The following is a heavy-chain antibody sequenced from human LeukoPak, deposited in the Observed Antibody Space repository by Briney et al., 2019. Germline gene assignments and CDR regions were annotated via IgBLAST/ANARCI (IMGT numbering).Heavy chain of an antibody. J-gene: IGHJ6*03. V-gene: IGHV4-4*07. CDR3: ARDAYGGNSDYYYYMDV. D-gene: IGHD4-23*01. CDR1: GGSISSYY. CDR2: IYTSGST. Sequence: PSETLSLTCTVSGGSISSYYWSWIRQPAGKGLEWIGRIYTSGSTNYNPSLKSRVTMSVDTSKNQFSLKLSSVTAADTAVYYCARDAYGGNSDYYYYMDVWGKGTTVTISS.